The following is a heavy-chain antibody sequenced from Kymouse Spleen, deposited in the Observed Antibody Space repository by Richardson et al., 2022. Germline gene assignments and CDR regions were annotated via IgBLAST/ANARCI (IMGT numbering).Heavy chain of an antibody. CDR2: ISYDGSNK. J-gene: IGHJ4*02. Sequence: QVQLVESGGGVVQPGRSLRLSCAASGFTFSSYGMHWVRQAPGKGLEWVAVISYDGSNKYYADSVKGRFTISRDNSKNTLYLQMNSLRAEDTAVYYCAKVDDILTAFDYWGQGTLVTVSS. CDR1: GFTFSSYG. V-gene: IGHV3-30*18. CDR3: AKVDDILTAFDY. D-gene: IGHD3-9*01.